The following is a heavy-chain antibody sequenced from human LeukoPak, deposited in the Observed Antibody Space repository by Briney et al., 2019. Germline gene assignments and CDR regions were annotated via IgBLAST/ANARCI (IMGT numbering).Heavy chain of an antibody. CDR3: ARDRSGSTH. D-gene: IGHD1-26*01. V-gene: IGHV3-23*01. CDR1: GFTFSSYA. J-gene: IGHJ4*02. CDR2: SDVGDGGT. Sequence: GGSLRLSCAASGFTFSSYAMTWVRRAPGKGLEWVSTSDVGDGGTYYADSVKGRFTISRDNPKNTLYLQMNSLTADDTAVYYCARDRSGSTHWGPGTLVTVSS.